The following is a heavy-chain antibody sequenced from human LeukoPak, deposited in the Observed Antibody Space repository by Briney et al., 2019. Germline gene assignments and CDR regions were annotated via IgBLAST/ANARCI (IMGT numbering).Heavy chain of an antibody. CDR1: GFTFSSYG. V-gene: IGHV3-30*03. CDR3: ATIPGYSGYDLYCSGGSCYSDY. D-gene: IGHD2-15*01. Sequence: PWGSLRRSCAASGFTFSSYGMHWVRQAPGKGLEWVAVISYDGSNKYYADSVKGRFTISRDNSKNTLYLQMNSLRAEDTAVYYCATIPGYSGYDLYCSGGSCYSDYWGQGTLVTVSP. CDR2: ISYDGSNK. J-gene: IGHJ4*02.